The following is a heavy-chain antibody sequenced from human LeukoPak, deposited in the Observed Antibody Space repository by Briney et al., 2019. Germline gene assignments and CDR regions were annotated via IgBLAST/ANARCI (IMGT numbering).Heavy chain of an antibody. Sequence: SEALSLTCTVSGGSISSYYWSWIRQPPGKELESIGYIYNSGSTNYNPSLKSRVTISVDKSKNQFSLKLSSVTAADTAVYYCARNPIVVVPAAIERVLYYYYGMDVWGQGTTVTVSS. CDR2: IYNSGST. J-gene: IGHJ6*02. CDR1: GGSISSYY. CDR3: ARNPIVVVPAAIERVLYYYYGMDV. D-gene: IGHD2-2*02. V-gene: IGHV4-59*12.